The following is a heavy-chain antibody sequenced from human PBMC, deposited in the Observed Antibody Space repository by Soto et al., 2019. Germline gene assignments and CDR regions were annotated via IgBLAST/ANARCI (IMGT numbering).Heavy chain of an antibody. CDR2: ISGSGGST. Sequence: GGSLRLSCAASGFTFSSYAMSWVRQAPGKGLEWVSAISGSGGSTYYADSVKGRFTISRDNSKNTLYLQMNSLRAEDTAVYYCALHSSYPNFAYWGQGTLVTVSS. D-gene: IGHD6-6*01. J-gene: IGHJ4*02. CDR1: GFTFSSYA. V-gene: IGHV3-23*01. CDR3: ALHSSYPNFAY.